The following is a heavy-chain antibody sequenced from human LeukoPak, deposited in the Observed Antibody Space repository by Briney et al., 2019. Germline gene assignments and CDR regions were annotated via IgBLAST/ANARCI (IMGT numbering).Heavy chain of an antibody. D-gene: IGHD6-19*01. CDR1: GFTFSSYA. V-gene: IGHV3-23*01. CDR2: ISGSGGST. Sequence: PGGSLRLSCAASGFTFSSYAMCWVRQAPGKGLEWVSAISGSGGSTYYADSVKGRFTISRDNSKNTLYLQMNSLRAEDTAVYYCAKCGEAVAGTGYWYFDLWGRGTLVTVSS. J-gene: IGHJ2*01. CDR3: AKCGEAVAGTGYWYFDL.